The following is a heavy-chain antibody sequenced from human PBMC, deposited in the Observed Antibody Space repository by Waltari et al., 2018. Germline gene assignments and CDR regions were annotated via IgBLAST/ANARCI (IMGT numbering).Heavy chain of an antibody. CDR1: GFTLSSSS. D-gene: IGHD3-3*02. CDR2: ISSSSSYI. Sequence: EVQLVGSGGGLVKSGGSLGLSCAASGFTLSSSSMTWVRTAQGQGLGWVSPISSSSSYIYYADSVKGRFTISRDNAKNSLYLQMNSLRAEDTAVYYCARSIRARPGGPRKAHYYYGMDVWGQGTTVSVSS. CDR3: ARSIRARPGGPRKAHYYYGMDV. V-gene: IGHV3-21*01. J-gene: IGHJ6*02.